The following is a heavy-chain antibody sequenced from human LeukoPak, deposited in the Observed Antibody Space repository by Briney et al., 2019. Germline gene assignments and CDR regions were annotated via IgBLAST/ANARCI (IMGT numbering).Heavy chain of an antibody. CDR3: VGQTHSGSKNYYFDY. D-gene: IGHD1-26*01. Sequence: GGPLRLSCATSGFTFSSYAMSWVRQAPEKGLEWVSIISNSGAITYYADSVKGRFTVSRDNSKNTLYLEMKSLRAEDTAVYYCVGQTHSGSKNYYFDYWGQGTLVTVSS. J-gene: IGHJ4*02. V-gene: IGHV3-23*01. CDR1: GFTFSSYA. CDR2: ISNSGAIT.